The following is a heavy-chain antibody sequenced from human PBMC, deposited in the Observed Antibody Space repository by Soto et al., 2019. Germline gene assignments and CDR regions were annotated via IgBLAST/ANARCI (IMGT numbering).Heavy chain of an antibody. D-gene: IGHD3-3*01. CDR1: GFTFSSYG. J-gene: IGHJ6*03. Sequence: PGGSLRLSCAASGFTFSSYGMHWVRQAPGKGLEWVAVIWYDGSNKYYADSVKGRFTISRDNSKNTLYLQMNSLRAEDTAVYYCARNPAPNDYDFWSGYREPGYYYYMDVWGKGTTVTVSS. CDR2: IWYDGSNK. V-gene: IGHV3-33*01. CDR3: ARNPAPNDYDFWSGYREPGYYYYMDV.